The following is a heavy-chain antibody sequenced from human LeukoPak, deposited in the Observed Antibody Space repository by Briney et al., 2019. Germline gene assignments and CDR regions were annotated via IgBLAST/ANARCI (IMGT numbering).Heavy chain of an antibody. J-gene: IGHJ4*02. D-gene: IGHD3-22*01. Sequence: AGGSLRLSCAASGFTFDDYAMNWVRQAPGKGLEWVSGITWNSGSTGYADSVKGRFTISRDNAKNSLYLQMNSLRAEDTAVYYCAKVGNYYDSSGYLSAEYDYWGQGTLVTVSS. CDR1: GFTFDDYA. V-gene: IGHV3-9*01. CDR2: ITWNSGST. CDR3: AKVGNYYDSSGYLSAEYDY.